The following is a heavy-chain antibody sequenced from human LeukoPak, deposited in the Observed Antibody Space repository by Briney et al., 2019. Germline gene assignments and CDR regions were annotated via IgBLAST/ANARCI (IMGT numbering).Heavy chain of an antibody. CDR3: ARDFTMFHYRRFDS. J-gene: IGHJ4*02. V-gene: IGHV4-61*02. D-gene: IGHD3-10*02. CDR2: IYTSGST. CDR1: GGSISSGSYY. Sequence: SETLSLTCTVSGGSISSGSYYWSWIRQLAGKGLEWIGRIYTSGSTNYNPSLKSRVTISVDTSKNQFSLKLNSMTAADTAVYYCARDFTMFHYRRFDSWGQGTLVTVSS.